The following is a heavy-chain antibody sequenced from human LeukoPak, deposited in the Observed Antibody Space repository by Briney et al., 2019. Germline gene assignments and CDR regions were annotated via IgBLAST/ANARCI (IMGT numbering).Heavy chain of an antibody. CDR2: IIPILGIA. J-gene: IGHJ6*02. D-gene: IGHD5-12*01. Sequence: GASVMVSCKTSGGTFSSYAISWVQQAPGQGLEWMGRIIPILGIANYAQKFQGRVTITADKSTSTAYMELSSLRSEDTAVYYCAGRYSGYDSYYYYYGMDVWGQGTTVTVSS. CDR1: GGTFSSYA. V-gene: IGHV1-69*04. CDR3: AGRYSGYDSYYYYYGMDV.